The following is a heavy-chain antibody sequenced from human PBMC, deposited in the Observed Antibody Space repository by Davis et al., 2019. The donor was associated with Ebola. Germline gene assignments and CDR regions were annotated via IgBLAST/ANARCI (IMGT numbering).Heavy chain of an antibody. Sequence: GESLKISCAASGFTFSSYGMHWVRQAPGKGLEWVAVISYDGSNKYYADSVKGRFTISRDNSKNTLYLQMNSLRAEDTAVYHCAKGTNRIVVAGMGQNNWGPGTLVTVSS. J-gene: IGHJ4*02. D-gene: IGHD6-19*01. V-gene: IGHV3-30*18. CDR1: GFTFSSYG. CDR3: AKGTNRIVVAGMGQNN. CDR2: ISYDGSNK.